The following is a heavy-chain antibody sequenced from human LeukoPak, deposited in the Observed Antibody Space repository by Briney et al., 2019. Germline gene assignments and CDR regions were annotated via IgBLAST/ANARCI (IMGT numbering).Heavy chain of an antibody. CDR3: AASWNDERCFDP. CDR2: IFNTGPA. Sequence: PSQTLSLTCKVSGASVSTIPYYWTCIRQPAGKGLEWIGRIFNTGPANYNPSFKSRVTISLDTSKNEFSLNLNSVTAADTAVYFCAASWNDERCFDPWGQGTLVIVSS. D-gene: IGHD1-1*01. V-gene: IGHV4-61*02. J-gene: IGHJ5*02. CDR1: GASVSTIPYY.